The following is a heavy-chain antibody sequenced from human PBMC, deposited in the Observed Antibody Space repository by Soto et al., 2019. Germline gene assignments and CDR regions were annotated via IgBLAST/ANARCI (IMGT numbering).Heavy chain of an antibody. J-gene: IGHJ4*02. CDR1: GFTFSSYA. Sequence: EVQLLESGGGLVQPGGSLRLSCAASGFTFSSYAMSWVRQTPGKGLECVSSISSSGVNIYYADSMKGRFTISRDNSNNTLYLQMNSLRAEDTAVYDCAKWSVRQQREDWGQGTLVTVSS. V-gene: IGHV3-23*01. CDR2: ISSSGVNI. D-gene: IGHD6-13*01. CDR3: AKWSVRQQRED.